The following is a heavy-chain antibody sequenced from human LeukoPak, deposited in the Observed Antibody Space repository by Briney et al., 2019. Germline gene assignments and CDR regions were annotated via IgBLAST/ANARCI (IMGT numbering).Heavy chain of an antibody. Sequence: SETLSLTCTVSGGSISSYYWSWIRQPPGKGLEWIGYIYYSGSTNYSPSLKSRVTISVDTSKNQFSLKLSSVTAADTAVYYCARSYSSGWLQFDYWGQGTLVTVSS. CDR1: GGSISSYY. CDR3: ARSYSSGWLQFDY. J-gene: IGHJ4*02. V-gene: IGHV4-59*08. CDR2: IYYSGST. D-gene: IGHD6-19*01.